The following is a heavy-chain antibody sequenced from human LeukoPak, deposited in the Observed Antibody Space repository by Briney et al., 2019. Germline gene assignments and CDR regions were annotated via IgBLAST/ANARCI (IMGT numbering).Heavy chain of an antibody. CDR1: GGSISSGDYY. Sequence: SETLSLTCTVSGGSISSGDYYWSWIRQPPGKGLEWIGYIYYSGSTYYNPSLKSRVTISVDTSKNQFSLKLSSVTAADTAVYYCAKGGLVFDNHPFDYWGQGTLVTVSS. V-gene: IGHV4-30-4*02. CDR2: IYYSGST. CDR3: AKGGLVFDNHPFDY. J-gene: IGHJ4*02. D-gene: IGHD2-21*02.